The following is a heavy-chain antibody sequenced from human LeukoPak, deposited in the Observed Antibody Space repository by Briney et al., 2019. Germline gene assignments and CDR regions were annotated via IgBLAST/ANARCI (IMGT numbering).Heavy chain of an antibody. CDR2: IYTSGST. V-gene: IGHV4-61*02. D-gene: IGHD2-15*01. J-gene: IGHJ6*03. CDR1: GCSISSGSYY. Sequence: PSETLSLTCTVSGCSISSGSYYWLWIRPPAGEGLEWIGRIYTSGSTNYNPSLKSRVTISVDTSKTQFSLKLSSVTAADTAVYYCATSGLKCSGGSCYGSYYYMDVWGKGTTVTVSS. CDR3: ATSGLKCSGGSCYGSYYYMDV.